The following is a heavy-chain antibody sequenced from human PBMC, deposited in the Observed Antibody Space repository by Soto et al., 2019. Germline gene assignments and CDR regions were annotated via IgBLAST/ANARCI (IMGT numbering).Heavy chain of an antibody. CDR1: GFTFSSYA. J-gene: IGHJ3*02. Sequence: GESLKISCAASGFTFSSYAMSWVRQAPGKGLEWVSAISGSGGSTYYADSVKGRFTISRDNSKNTLYLQMNSLRAEDTAVYYCAKSQMGTTRGAFDIWGQGTMVTVSS. D-gene: IGHD1-26*01. CDR3: AKSQMGTTRGAFDI. V-gene: IGHV3-23*01. CDR2: ISGSGGST.